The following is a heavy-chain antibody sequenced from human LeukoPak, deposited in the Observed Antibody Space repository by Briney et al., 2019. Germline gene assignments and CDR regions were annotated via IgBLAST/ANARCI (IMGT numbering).Heavy chain of an antibody. CDR1: GYSFTSYW. J-gene: IGHJ3*02. Sequence: GESLKISCKGSGYSFTSYWIGWVRQLPGKGLEWMGIIYPGDSDTRYSPSFQGQVTISADKSISTAYLQWSSLKASDTAMYYCARLYYYDSSGYSTIDAFDIWGQGTMVTVSS. V-gene: IGHV5-51*01. CDR2: IYPGDSDT. D-gene: IGHD3-22*01. CDR3: ARLYYYDSSGYSTIDAFDI.